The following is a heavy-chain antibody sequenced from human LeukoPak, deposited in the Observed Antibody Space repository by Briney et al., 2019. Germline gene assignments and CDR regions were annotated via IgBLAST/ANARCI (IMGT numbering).Heavy chain of an antibody. Sequence: GGSLRLSCAASGFTVSSNYMSWVRQAPGKGLEWVSVIYSGGSTYYADSVKGRFTISRENAKNSLYLQMNSLRAGDTAVYYCARSLNYGDYGIDYWGQGTLVTVSS. V-gene: IGHV3-66*01. D-gene: IGHD4-17*01. CDR2: IYSGGST. J-gene: IGHJ4*02. CDR1: GFTVSSNY. CDR3: ARSLNYGDYGIDY.